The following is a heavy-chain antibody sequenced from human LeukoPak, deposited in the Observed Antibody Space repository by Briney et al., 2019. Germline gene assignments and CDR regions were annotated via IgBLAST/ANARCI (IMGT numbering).Heavy chain of an antibody. V-gene: IGHV3-7*01. Sequence: PGGSLRLPCAASEFIFSGYWMNWVRQAPRKGLEWVANIKQDGSEKQYVDSVRGRFTISRDNAKNSLYLQMNSLRVEDTAVYYCARDGFVGAADYWGQGTLVTVSS. J-gene: IGHJ4*02. CDR1: EFIFSGYW. CDR3: ARDGFVGAADY. D-gene: IGHD6-13*01. CDR2: IKQDGSEK.